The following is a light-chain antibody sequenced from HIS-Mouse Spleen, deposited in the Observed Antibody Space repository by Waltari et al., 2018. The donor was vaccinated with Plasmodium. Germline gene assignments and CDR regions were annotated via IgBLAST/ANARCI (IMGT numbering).Light chain of an antibody. J-gene: IGKJ1*01. CDR1: KSVSST. Sequence: DIVMTQSPATLSVSPGERATLSCTASKSVSSTLAWYQQKPGQAPRLLIYGASTRATGIPARFSGSGSGTEFTLTISSLQSEDFAVYYCQQYNNWPAWTFGQGTKVEIK. V-gene: IGKV3-15*01. CDR3: QQYNNWPAWT. CDR2: GAS.